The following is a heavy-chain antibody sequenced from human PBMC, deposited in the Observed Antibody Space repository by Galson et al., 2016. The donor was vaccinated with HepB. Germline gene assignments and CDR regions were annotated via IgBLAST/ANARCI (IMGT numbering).Heavy chain of an antibody. J-gene: IGHJ4*02. CDR3: ARDPGDGYNLPYDY. V-gene: IGHV1-46*01. D-gene: IGHD5-24*01. CDR1: GYTFTSYY. Sequence: SVKVSCKASGYTFTSYYMHWVRQAPGQGLEWMGTINPRGGSTGYAPKFQGRVTMTRDTSTSTVYMELSSLRSEDTAVYYCARDPGDGYNLPYDYWGQGTLVTVSS. CDR2: INPRGGST.